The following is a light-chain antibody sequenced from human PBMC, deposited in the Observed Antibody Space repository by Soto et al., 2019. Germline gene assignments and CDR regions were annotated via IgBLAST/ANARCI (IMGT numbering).Light chain of an antibody. CDR2: EVT. CDR3: SSYAGSINLV. CDR1: SSDVGGYTY. Sequence: QSVLTQPPSASGSPGQSVTISCTGTSSDVGGYTYVSWYQQHPGKAPKLMIYEVTQRPSGVPDRFSGSKSGNTASLTVSGLQAEDEADYYCSSYAGSINLVFGGGTKVTVL. V-gene: IGLV2-8*01. J-gene: IGLJ2*01.